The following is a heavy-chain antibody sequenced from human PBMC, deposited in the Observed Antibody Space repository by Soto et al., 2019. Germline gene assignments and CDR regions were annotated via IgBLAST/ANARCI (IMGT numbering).Heavy chain of an antibody. D-gene: IGHD2-21*01. Sequence: QVQLVQSGAEVKRPGSSVKVSCKTSGGTFRSYGISWVRQAPGQGLEWMGGIMPVLGAAHYPQKFQGRVTITADESTSTAYMELSRLRSEDTALYYCARDEGTPAVIRFFDSWGQGTLVTVSS. J-gene: IGHJ4*02. V-gene: IGHV1-69*01. CDR2: IMPVLGAA. CDR3: ARDEGTPAVIRFFDS. CDR1: GGTFRSYG.